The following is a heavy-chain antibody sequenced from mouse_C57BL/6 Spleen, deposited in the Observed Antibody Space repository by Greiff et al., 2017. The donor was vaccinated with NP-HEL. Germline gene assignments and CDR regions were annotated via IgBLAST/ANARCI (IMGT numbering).Heavy chain of an antibody. CDR2: INPSTGGT. D-gene: IGHD1-1*01. J-gene: IGHJ2*01. CDR3: ARKDYYGSSGY. Sequence: VHVKQSGPELVKPGASVKISCKASGYSFTGYYMNWVKQSPEKSLEWIGEINPSTGGTTYNQKFKAKATLTVDKSSSTAYMQLKSLTSEDSAVYYCARKDYYGSSGYWGQGTTLTVSS. CDR1: GYSFTGYY. V-gene: IGHV1-42*01.